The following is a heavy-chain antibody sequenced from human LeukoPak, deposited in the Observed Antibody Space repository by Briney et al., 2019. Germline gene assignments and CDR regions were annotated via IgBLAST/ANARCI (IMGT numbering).Heavy chain of an antibody. CDR3: ARIVIKRQQLVWVHWFDP. J-gene: IGHJ5*02. V-gene: IGHV4-34*01. Sequence: SETLSLTCAVYGGSFSGYYWSWIRQPPGKGLEWIGEINHSGSTNYNPSLKSRVTISVDTSKNQFSLKLSSVTAADTAVYYCARIVIKRQQLVWVHWFDPWGQGTLDTVSS. CDR2: INHSGST. D-gene: IGHD6-13*01. CDR1: GGSFSGYY.